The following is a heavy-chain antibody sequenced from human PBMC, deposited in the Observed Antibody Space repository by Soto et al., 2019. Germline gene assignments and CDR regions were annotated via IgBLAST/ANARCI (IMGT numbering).Heavy chain of an antibody. Sequence: QVQLVESGGGVVQPGRSLRLSCVASGFTFSSYGMHWVRQAPGKGLEWVAVIWYDGSNKYYADSEKGRFTISRDNSKNTLYLQMNSLRAEDTAVYYCARDHSSGSWGGYWGQGTLVTVSS. CDR3: ARDHSSGSWGGY. CDR1: GFTFSSYG. D-gene: IGHD6-19*01. J-gene: IGHJ4*02. CDR2: IWYDGSNK. V-gene: IGHV3-33*01.